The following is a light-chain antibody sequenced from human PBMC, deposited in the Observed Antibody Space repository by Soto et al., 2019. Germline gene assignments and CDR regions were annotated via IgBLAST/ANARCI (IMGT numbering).Light chain of an antibody. CDR3: QQRSNWPPMYT. CDR2: DAS. Sequence: EIVLTQSPATLSLSPGERATLSCRASQSVSSYLAWYQQKPGQAPRLLIYDASNRATGIPARFSGRGSGTDFPHTISSLEPEDFAVYYCQQRSNWPPMYTFGQGTKLEIK. V-gene: IGKV3-11*01. J-gene: IGKJ2*01. CDR1: QSVSSY.